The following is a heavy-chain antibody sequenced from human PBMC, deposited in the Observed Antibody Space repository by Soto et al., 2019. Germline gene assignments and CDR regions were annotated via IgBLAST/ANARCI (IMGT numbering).Heavy chain of an antibody. V-gene: IGHV3-48*01. J-gene: IGHJ4*02. CDR3: ARGLAYCGGDCYRAFDY. CDR2: ISSSSRSI. CDR1: GFTFSSHS. D-gene: IGHD2-21*02. Sequence: EVQLVESGGGLVQPGGSLRLSCAASGFTFSSHSMNWVRQAPGKGLEWVSYISSSSRSIYYADSVKGRLTISRDNAKNSLYLQMNSLRAEDTAVYYCARGLAYCGGDCYRAFDYWGQGTLVTVSS.